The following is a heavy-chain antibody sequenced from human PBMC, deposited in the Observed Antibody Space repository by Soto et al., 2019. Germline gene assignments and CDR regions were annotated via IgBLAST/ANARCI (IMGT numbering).Heavy chain of an antibody. CDR1: GGSISSSSYY. CDR3: ARETVRYSYGPTYYYYGMDV. J-gene: IGHJ6*02. CDR2: IYYSGST. Sequence: QLQLQESGPGLVKPSETLSLTCTVSGGSISSSSYYWGWIRQPPGKGLEWIGSIYYSGSTYYNPSLKSRVTISVDTSKNQFSLKLSSVTAADTAVYYCARETVRYSYGPTYYYYGMDVWGQGTTVTVSS. V-gene: IGHV4-39*02. D-gene: IGHD5-18*01.